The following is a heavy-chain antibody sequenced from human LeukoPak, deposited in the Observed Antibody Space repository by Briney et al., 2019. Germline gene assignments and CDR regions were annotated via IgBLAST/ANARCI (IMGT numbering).Heavy chain of an antibody. V-gene: IGHV1-8*01. J-gene: IGHJ6*03. CDR2: MNPNSGNT. D-gene: IGHD2-2*02. CDR1: GYTFTSYD. CDR3: AREGCSSTSCYTHQNYYYYYMDV. Sequence: ASVKVSCKASGYTFTSYDINWVRQATGQGLEWMGWMNPNSGNTGYAQKFQGRVTMTRNTSISTAYMELSSLRSEDTAVYYCAREGCSSTSCYTHQNYYYYYMDVWGKGTTVTVSS.